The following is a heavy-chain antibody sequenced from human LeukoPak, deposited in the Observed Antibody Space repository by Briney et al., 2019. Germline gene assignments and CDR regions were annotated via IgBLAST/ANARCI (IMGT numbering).Heavy chain of an antibody. D-gene: IGHD3-22*01. CDR2: ISGSGGST. Sequence: GGSLRLSCAASGFTFSSYPMSWVRQAPGKGLEWVSGISGSGGSTYYTDSVKGRFTISRDNSKNTLYLQMNSLRAEDTAVYYCEGTYYYDSGDDYWGQGTLVTVSS. J-gene: IGHJ4*02. V-gene: IGHV3-23*01. CDR1: GFTFSSYP. CDR3: EGTYYYDSGDDY.